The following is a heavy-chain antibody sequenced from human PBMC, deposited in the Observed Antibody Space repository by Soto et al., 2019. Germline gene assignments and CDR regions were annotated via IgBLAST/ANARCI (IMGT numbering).Heavy chain of an antibody. V-gene: IGHV4-30-4*01. Sequence: SETLSLTCTVSGGSISSGDYYWSWIRQPPGKGLEWIGYIYYSGSTYYNPSLKSRVTISVDTSKNHFSLNLSSVSAADTAVYYWARDRSKSTDYFDHWGQGTLVTVSS. CDR1: GGSISSGDYY. D-gene: IGHD2-15*01. J-gene: IGHJ4*02. CDR2: IYYSGST. CDR3: ARDRSKSTDYFDH.